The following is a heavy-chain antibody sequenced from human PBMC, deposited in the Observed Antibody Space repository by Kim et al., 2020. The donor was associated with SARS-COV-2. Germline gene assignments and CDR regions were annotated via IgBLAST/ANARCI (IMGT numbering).Heavy chain of an antibody. CDR3: AVTKNAQWLVADYFDY. D-gene: IGHD6-19*01. Sequence: SLKGLVTISVDTSKNQFSLKLSSVTAADTAVYYCAVTKNAQWLVADYFDYWGQGTLVTVSS. V-gene: IGHV4-31*01. J-gene: IGHJ4*02.